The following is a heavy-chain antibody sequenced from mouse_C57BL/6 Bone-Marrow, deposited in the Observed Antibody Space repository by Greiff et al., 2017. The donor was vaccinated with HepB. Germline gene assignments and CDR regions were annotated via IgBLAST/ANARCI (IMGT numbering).Heavy chain of an antibody. CDR1: GYSITSGYY. V-gene: IGHV3-6*01. Sequence: EVKVEESGPGLVKPSQSLSLTCSVTGYSITSGYYWNWIRQFPGNKLEWMGYISYDGSNNYNPSLKNRISITRDTSKNQFFLKVNSVTTEDTATYYCASSLMVTTTYWGQGTLVTVSA. D-gene: IGHD2-2*01. J-gene: IGHJ3*01. CDR3: ASSLMVTTTY. CDR2: ISYDGSN.